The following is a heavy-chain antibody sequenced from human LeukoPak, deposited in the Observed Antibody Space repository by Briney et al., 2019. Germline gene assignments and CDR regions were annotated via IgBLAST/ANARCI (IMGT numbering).Heavy chain of an antibody. CDR1: GFAFSSYW. CDR3: ARRASSLYYYDSSGPRGVYFDY. CDR2: IKQDGGEK. D-gene: IGHD3-22*01. J-gene: IGHJ4*02. Sequence: GGSLRLSCAASGFAFSSYWMSWVRQAPGKGLEWVANIKQDGGEKYYVDSVKGRFTISRDNAKNSLYLQMNSLRAEDTAVYYCARRASSLYYYDSSGPRGVYFDYWGQGTLVTVSS. V-gene: IGHV3-7*01.